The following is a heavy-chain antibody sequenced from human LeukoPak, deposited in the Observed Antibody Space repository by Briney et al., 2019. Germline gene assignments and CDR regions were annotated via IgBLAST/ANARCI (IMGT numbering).Heavy chain of an antibody. CDR2: ISGSGGST. CDR1: GFTFGSYA. D-gene: IGHD3-10*01. V-gene: IGHV3-23*01. J-gene: IGHJ1*01. CDR3: AKLHTVQLRLWFGELLSYFQH. Sequence: GGSLRLSCAASGFTFGSYAMSWVRQAPGKGLEWVSAISGSGGSTYYADSVKGRFTISRDNSKNTLYLQMNGLRAEDTAVYYCAKLHTVQLRLWFGELLSYFQHWGQGTLVTVSS.